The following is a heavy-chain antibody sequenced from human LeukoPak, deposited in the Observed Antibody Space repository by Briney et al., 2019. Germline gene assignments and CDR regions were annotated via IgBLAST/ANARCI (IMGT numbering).Heavy chain of an antibody. CDR3: ARHSYYGSGSYYKRFDP. D-gene: IGHD3-10*01. CDR2: IYPGDSDT. CDR1: GFTFSDYY. J-gene: IGHJ5*02. V-gene: IGHV5-51*01. Sequence: GGSLRLSCAASGFTFSDYYMSWIRQAPGKGLEWMGIIYPGDSDTRYSPSFQGQVTISADKSISTAYLQWSSLKASDTAMYYCARHSYYGSGSYYKRFDPWGQGTLVTVSS.